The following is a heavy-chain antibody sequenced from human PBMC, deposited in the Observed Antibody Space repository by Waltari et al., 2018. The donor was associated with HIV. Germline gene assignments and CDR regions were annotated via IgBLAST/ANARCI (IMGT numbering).Heavy chain of an antibody. D-gene: IGHD3-3*01. V-gene: IGHV3-7*01. Sequence: EVQLVESGGGLVQPGGSLRLSCAASGFTFSSYWMSWVRQAPGKGLEWGANIKQDGSEKYYGDSGKGRFTISRDNAKNSLYLQMNSLRAEDTAVYYCARITIFGVVNDYGMDVWGQGTTVTVSS. J-gene: IGHJ6*02. CDR3: ARITIFGVVNDYGMDV. CDR1: GFTFSSYW. CDR2: IKQDGSEK.